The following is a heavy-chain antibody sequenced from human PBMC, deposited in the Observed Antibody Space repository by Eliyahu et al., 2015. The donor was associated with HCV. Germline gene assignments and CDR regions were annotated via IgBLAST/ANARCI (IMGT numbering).Heavy chain of an antibody. CDR1: GYRFTNYW. Sequence: EVQLVQSGTEVKKPGXSLKISCKGSGYRFTNYWIGXVRQKPGKGLEWMGXIYPVDSDTRYSPPFQGQVTMSADKSISTAYLQWNSLEASDTAMYYCVRQGSDCWGQGTLVTVSS. CDR3: VRQGSDC. J-gene: IGHJ4*02. V-gene: IGHV5-51*01. CDR2: IYPVDSDT.